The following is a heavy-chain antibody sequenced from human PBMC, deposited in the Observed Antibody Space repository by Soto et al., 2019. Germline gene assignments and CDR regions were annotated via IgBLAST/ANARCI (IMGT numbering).Heavy chain of an antibody. CDR2: VSGGSGVT. CDR3: AKWNGYGDY. Sequence: EVQLLESGGGLVQPGGSLRLSCGVSGFSFSTYGVTWVRQAPGKGLEWVSGVSGGSGVTHYADSVKGRFTITGDNSKNTVYLHMNSLRVEDTAVYSCAKWNGYGDYWGQGTLVTVSS. J-gene: IGHJ4*02. CDR1: GFSFSTYG. D-gene: IGHD1-1*01. V-gene: IGHV3-23*01.